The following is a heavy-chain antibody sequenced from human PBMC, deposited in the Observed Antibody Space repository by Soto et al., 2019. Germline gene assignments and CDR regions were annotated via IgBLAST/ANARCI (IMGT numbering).Heavy chain of an antibody. J-gene: IGHJ5*01. CDR3: AKDLVVVSAIFDS. D-gene: IGHD2-21*02. Sequence: PGGSLRLSCAASGFTFSNYAMSWVRQAPGKGLEWVSSISASGGRTYYADSAKGRFTISRDNSKNTLYLHMSSLRAEDTALYYCAKDLVVVSAIFDSWDQGTLVTVSS. V-gene: IGHV3-23*01. CDR2: ISASGGRT. CDR1: GFTFSNYA.